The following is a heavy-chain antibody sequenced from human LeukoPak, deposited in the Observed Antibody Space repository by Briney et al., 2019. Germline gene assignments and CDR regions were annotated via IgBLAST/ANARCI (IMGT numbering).Heavy chain of an antibody. CDR1: GYSFTTYW. Sequence: HGESLKISCKGSGYSFTTYWIGWVRQMPGKGLEWMGIIYPGDSDTRYSPSFQGQVTISADKSISTAYLQWSSLKASDTAMYYCARQKKGFGESPRYYYYMDVWGKGTTVTISS. D-gene: IGHD3-10*01. CDR3: ARQKKGFGESPRYYYYMDV. J-gene: IGHJ6*03. CDR2: IYPGDSDT. V-gene: IGHV5-51*01.